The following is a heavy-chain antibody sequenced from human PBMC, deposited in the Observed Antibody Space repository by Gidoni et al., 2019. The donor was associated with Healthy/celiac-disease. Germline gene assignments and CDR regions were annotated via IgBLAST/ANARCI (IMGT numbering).Heavy chain of an antibody. J-gene: IGHJ3*02. V-gene: IGHV3-72*01. CDR1: RFTFSDHY. Sequence: EVQLVESGGGLVQPGGSLRLSCAASRFTFSDHYMDWVRQAPGKGLEWVGRTRNKANSYTTEYAASVKGRFTISRDDSKNSLYLQMNSLKTEDTAVYYCARGSYSSGWYSAFDIWGQGTMVTVSS. CDR3: ARGSYSSGWYSAFDI. CDR2: TRNKANSYTT. D-gene: IGHD6-19*01.